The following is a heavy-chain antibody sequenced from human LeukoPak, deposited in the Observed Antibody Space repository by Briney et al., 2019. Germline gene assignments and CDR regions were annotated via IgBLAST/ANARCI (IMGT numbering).Heavy chain of an antibody. Sequence: SVKVSCKASGGTFSSYAISWVRQAPGQGLEWMGGIIPIFGTANYAQKFQGRVTITTDESTSTAYMELSSLRSEDTAVYYCARDNPGTASSGYLADLDYWGQGTLVTVSS. V-gene: IGHV1-69*05. CDR1: GGTFSSYA. CDR2: IIPIFGTA. CDR3: ARDNPGTASSGYLADLDY. D-gene: IGHD3-22*01. J-gene: IGHJ4*02.